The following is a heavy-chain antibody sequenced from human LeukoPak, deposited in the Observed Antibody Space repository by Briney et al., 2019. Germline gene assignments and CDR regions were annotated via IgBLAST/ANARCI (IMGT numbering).Heavy chain of an antibody. CDR3: ARRPLPAAISYHFDY. CDR1: GFTFSSYW. D-gene: IGHD2-2*01. CDR2: INSDGSST. J-gene: IGHJ4*01. Sequence: GGSLRLSCAVSGFTFSSYWMHWVRQAPGKGLVWVSRINSDGSSTSYVDSVKGRFTISRDNAKNTLYLQMNSLRAEDTAVYYCARRPLPAAISYHFDYWGHGTPVTVSS. V-gene: IGHV3-74*01.